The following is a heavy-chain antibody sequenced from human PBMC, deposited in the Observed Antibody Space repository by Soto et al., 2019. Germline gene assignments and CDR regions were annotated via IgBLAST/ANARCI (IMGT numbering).Heavy chain of an antibody. CDR3: ARGDYDYVWGSYRFCCMDV. Sequence: QVQLQESGPGLVKPSETLSLTCTVSGGSISSYYWSWIRQPPGKGLEWIGYIYYSGSTNYNPSLKSRVTISVDTSKNQFSLKLSSVTAADTAVYYCARGDYDYVWGSYRFCCMDVW. D-gene: IGHD3-16*02. J-gene: IGHJ6*01. CDR1: GGSISSYY. CDR2: IYYSGST. V-gene: IGHV4-59*01.